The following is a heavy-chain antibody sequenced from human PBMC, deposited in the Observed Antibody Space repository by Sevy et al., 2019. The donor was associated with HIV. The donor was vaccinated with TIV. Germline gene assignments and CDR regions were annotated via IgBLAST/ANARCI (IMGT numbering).Heavy chain of an antibody. CDR3: ARGPLHSSGYHYDY. CDR1: GYTFTSYD. Sequence: ASVKVSCKASGYTFTSYDINWVRQATGQGLEWMGWMNPNSGNTGYAQMFQGRVTMTRNTSISTAYMELSSLRSEDTAVYYCARGPLHSSGYHYDYWGQGTLVTVSS. J-gene: IGHJ4*02. D-gene: IGHD3-22*01. V-gene: IGHV1-8*01. CDR2: MNPNSGNT.